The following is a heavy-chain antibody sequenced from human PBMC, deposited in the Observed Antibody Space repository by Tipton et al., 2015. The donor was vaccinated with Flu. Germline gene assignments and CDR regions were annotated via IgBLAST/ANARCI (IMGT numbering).Heavy chain of an antibody. CDR2: IYTSGST. J-gene: IGHJ2*01. Sequence: TLSLTCTVSGGSISSYYWSWIRQPAGKGLEWIGRIYTSGSTNYNPSLKSRVTMSVDTSKNQFSLKLSSVTAADTAVYYCAREGPYYDFWSGYPYQYWHFDLWGRGTLVTVSS. D-gene: IGHD3-3*01. V-gene: IGHV4-4*07. CDR3: AREGPYYDFWSGYPYQYWHFDL. CDR1: GGSISSYY.